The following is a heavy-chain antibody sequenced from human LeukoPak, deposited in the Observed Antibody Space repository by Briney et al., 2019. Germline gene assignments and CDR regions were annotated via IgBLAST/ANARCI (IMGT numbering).Heavy chain of an antibody. Sequence: ETLSLTCTVSGYSVTSGFYWGWIRQPPGKGLEWVANIKQDGSEKTYADSVRGRFTIFRDNAKDSVYLQMNSLRAEDSAIYYCAREGFYFFDFWGQGTLVTVSS. CDR1: GYSVTSGFY. CDR3: AREGFYFFDF. V-gene: IGHV3-7*01. J-gene: IGHJ4*01. CDR2: IKQDGSEK.